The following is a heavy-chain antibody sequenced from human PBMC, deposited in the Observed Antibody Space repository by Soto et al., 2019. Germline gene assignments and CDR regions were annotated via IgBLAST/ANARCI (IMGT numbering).Heavy chain of an antibody. CDR3: AREGVAPYYYYGMDV. J-gene: IGHJ6*02. V-gene: IGHV1-18*01. D-gene: IGHD5-12*01. Sequence: QVQLVQSGAEVKKPGASVKVSCKASGYTFTRSGISWVRQAPGQGLEWMGWISTYNGDTNYAKTFQGRVTMTTDTPTSTAYRELRSLRSDETDVYYCAREGVAPYYYYGMDVWGQGTPVTVSS. CDR2: ISTYNGDT. CDR1: GYTFTRSG.